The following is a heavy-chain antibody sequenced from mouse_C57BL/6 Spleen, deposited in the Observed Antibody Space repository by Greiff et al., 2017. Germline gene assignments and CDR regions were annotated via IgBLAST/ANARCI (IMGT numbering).Heavy chain of an antibody. Sequence: QVQLQQSGAELARPGASVKLSCKASGYTFTSYGISWVKQRTGQGLAWIGEIYPRSGNTYYNEKVKGKDTLPADKSSSTAYMELRSLTSEYSAVYFCARKDGYDGYYFDDWGQGTTLTVSS. D-gene: IGHD2-3*01. J-gene: IGHJ2*01. CDR3: ARKDGYDGYYFDD. CDR2: IYPRSGNT. CDR1: GYTFTSYG. V-gene: IGHV1-81*01.